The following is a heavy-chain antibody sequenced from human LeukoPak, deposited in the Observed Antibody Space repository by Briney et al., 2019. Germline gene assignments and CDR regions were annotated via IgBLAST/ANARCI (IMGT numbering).Heavy chain of an antibody. CDR2: IRSKANSYAT. J-gene: IGHJ6*03. CDR3: ARERVTTGLYYYYYMDV. D-gene: IGHD4-11*01. Sequence: GGSLRLSCAASGFTFSGSAMHWVRQASGKGLEWVGRIRSKANSYATAYAASVKGRFTISRDDSKNTAYLQMNSLKTEDTAVYYCARERVTTGLYYYYYMDVWGKGTTVTISS. CDR1: GFTFSGSA. V-gene: IGHV3-73*01.